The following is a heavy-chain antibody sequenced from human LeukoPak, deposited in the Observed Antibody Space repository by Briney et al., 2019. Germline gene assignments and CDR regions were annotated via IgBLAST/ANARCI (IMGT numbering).Heavy chain of an antibody. V-gene: IGHV3-48*02. D-gene: IGHD4-17*01. CDR1: GFTFSSYS. J-gene: IGHJ4*02. Sequence: GGSLRLSCAASGFTFSSYSMNWVRQAPGKGLDWVSYISSSSSTIYYADSVKGRFTISRDNAKNSLYLQMNSLGDEDTAVYYCARGGPTVTTWGLFDYWGQGTLVTVSS. CDR3: ARGGPTVTTWGLFDY. CDR2: ISSSSSTI.